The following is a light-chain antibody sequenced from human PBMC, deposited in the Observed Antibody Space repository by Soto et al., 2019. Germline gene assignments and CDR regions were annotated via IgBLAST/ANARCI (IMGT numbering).Light chain of an antibody. V-gene: IGKV3-11*01. Sequence: EIVLTQSPATLSLSPGQRATLSCRASQSVGSYLAWYQQKPGQAPRLLIYDASNRATGIPDRFSGSGSGTAFTLTITSLEPEDFAVYYCHQRSNWPRTFGQGTKLEIK. CDR1: QSVGSY. J-gene: IGKJ2*01. CDR2: DAS. CDR3: HQRSNWPRT.